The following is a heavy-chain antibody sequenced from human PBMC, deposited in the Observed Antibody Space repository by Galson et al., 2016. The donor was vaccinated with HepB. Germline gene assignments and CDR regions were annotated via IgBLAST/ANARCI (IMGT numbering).Heavy chain of an antibody. D-gene: IGHD3-10*01. Sequence: ETLSLTCAVSGGSISSSNRWSWVRQPPGKGLEWIGDIYLSASTKYNPSLKSRVTISADKSKNQFSLNLNSVTAADTAVYYCARVGYYRSHRLFDYWGQGTLVTVSS. V-gene: IGHV4-4*02. CDR1: GGSISSSNR. CDR2: IYLSAST. CDR3: ARVGYYRSHRLFDY. J-gene: IGHJ4*02.